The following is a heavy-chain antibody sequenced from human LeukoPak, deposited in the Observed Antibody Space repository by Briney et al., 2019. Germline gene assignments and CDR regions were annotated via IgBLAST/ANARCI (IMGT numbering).Heavy chain of an antibody. D-gene: IGHD3-22*01. CDR3: ANYDSSGPSAEYFQH. J-gene: IGHJ1*01. Sequence: PGGSLRLSCAASGFTFSSYGMHWVRQAPGKGLEWVAVISYDGSNKYYADSVKGRFTISRDNSKNTLYLQMNSLRAEDTAVYYCANYDSSGPSAEYFQHWGQGTLVTVSS. CDR1: GFTFSSYG. CDR2: ISYDGSNK. V-gene: IGHV3-30*18.